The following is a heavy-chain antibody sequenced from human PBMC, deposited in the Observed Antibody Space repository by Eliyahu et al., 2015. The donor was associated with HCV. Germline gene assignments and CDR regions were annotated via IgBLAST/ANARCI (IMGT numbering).Heavy chain of an antibody. D-gene: IGHD3-10*01. V-gene: IGHV4-39*07. Sequence: QLQLQESGPGLVKPSETLSLICTVSGGSITXGXXYWXWXRXPPGKGLEWIGSXYYSGSTXYNPSLKSRVAISVDTSKNQFSLKLSSVTAADTAVYYCARDGTMVRVKYGMDVWGQGTTVSVSS. J-gene: IGHJ6*02. CDR3: ARDGTMVRVKYGMDV. CDR1: GGSITXGXXY. CDR2: XYYSGST.